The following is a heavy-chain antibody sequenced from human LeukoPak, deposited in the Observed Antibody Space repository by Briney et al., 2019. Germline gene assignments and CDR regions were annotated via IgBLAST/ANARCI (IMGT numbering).Heavy chain of an antibody. Sequence: SETLSLTCTVSGYSISSGYYWGWIRQPPGKGLEWIGSIYHSGRTFYNPSLKSRVTISVDTSKNQFSPNLSSVTAADTAVYYCARQEIGLRSFDPWGQGTLVTVSS. CDR3: ARQEIGLRSFDP. CDR2: IYHSGRT. D-gene: IGHD3/OR15-3a*01. CDR1: GYSISSGYY. J-gene: IGHJ5*02. V-gene: IGHV4-38-2*02.